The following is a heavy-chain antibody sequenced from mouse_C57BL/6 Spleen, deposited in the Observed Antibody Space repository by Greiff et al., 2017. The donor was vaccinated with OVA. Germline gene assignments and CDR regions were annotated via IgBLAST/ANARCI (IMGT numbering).Heavy chain of an antibody. D-gene: IGHD1-1*01. J-gene: IGHJ2*01. CDR2: ISSGGSYT. V-gene: IGHV5-6*01. CDR3: ARHENYYGSSYYFDY. CDR1: GFTFSSYG. Sequence: EVQRVESGGDLVKPGGSLKLSCAASGFTFSSYGMSWVRQTPDKRLEWVATISSGGSYTYYPDSVKGRFTLSRDNAKNTLYLQMSSLKSEDTAMYYCARHENYYGSSYYFDYWGQGTTLTVSS.